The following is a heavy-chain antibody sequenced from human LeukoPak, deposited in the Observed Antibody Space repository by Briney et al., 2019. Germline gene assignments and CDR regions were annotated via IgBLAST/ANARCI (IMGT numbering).Heavy chain of an antibody. D-gene: IGHD3-22*01. CDR2: INHSGST. CDR1: GGSFSGYY. V-gene: IGHV4-34*01. Sequence: SETLSLTCAVYGGSFSGYYWSWIRQPPGKGLEWIGEINHSGSTNYNPSLKSRVTISVDTSKNQFSLKLSSVTVADTAVYYCARARRYFTMIVVVDRKTYGMDVWGQGTTVTVSS. CDR3: ARARRYFTMIVVVDRKTYGMDV. J-gene: IGHJ6*02.